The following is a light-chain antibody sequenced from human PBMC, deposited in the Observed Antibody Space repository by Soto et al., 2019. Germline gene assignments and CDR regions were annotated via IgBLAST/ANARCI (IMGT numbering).Light chain of an antibody. Sequence: DIVLTQSPGTLSLSPGERATLSCRASQSVRNNYLAWYQQKPGQAPRLLIYDASSRATGIPDRFSGSGSGTDFTLTISRLEPEDFAVYYCQQYGSSPDTFGGGTKVDIK. J-gene: IGKJ4*01. CDR2: DAS. CDR1: QSVRNNY. V-gene: IGKV3-20*01. CDR3: QQYGSSPDT.